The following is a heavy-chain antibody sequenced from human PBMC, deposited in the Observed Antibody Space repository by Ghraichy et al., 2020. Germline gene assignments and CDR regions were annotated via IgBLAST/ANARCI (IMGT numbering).Heavy chain of an antibody. CDR2: IYYSGST. CDR1: GGSISSYY. CDR3: ASDSLDYYDSSGYYEGHYYMDV. D-gene: IGHD3-22*01. V-gene: IGHV4-59*08. J-gene: IGHJ6*03. Sequence: ESLNISCTVSGGSISSYYWSWIRQPPGKGLEWIGYIYYSGSTNYNPSLKSRVTISVDTSKNQFSLKLSSVTAADTAVYYCASDSLDYYDSSGYYEGHYYMDVWGKGTTVTVSS.